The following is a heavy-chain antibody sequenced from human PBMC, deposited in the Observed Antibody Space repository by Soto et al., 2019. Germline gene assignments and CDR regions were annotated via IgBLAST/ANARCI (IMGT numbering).Heavy chain of an antibody. CDR3: ARQQDRGIMAAGFDY. J-gene: IGHJ4*02. CDR1: GYTFSAYY. Sequence: QVQLVQSGAEVKRTGASVKVSCKASGYTFSAYYVHWVRQAPDQGLEWMGWINPNTGDTYFAQKFQDRVTMTRDTSISTAYMEVGSLRSDDTAVYFCARQQDRGIMAAGFDYWGQGALVTVSS. CDR2: INPNTGDT. V-gene: IGHV1-2*02. D-gene: IGHD1-26*01.